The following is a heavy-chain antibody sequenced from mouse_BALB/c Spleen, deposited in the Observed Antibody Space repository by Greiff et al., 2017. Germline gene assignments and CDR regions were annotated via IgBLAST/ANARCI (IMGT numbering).Heavy chain of an antibody. CDR2: ISYSGST. V-gene: IGHV3-2*02. J-gene: IGHJ2*01. D-gene: IGHD1-2*01. Sequence: DVKLVESGPGLVKPSQSLSLTCTVTGYSITSDYAWNWIRQFPGNKLEWMGYISYSGSTSYNPSLKSRISITRDTSKNQFFLQLNSVTTEDTATYYCARGATATGYFDYWGQGTTLTVSS. CDR3: ARGATATGYFDY. CDR1: GYSITSDYA.